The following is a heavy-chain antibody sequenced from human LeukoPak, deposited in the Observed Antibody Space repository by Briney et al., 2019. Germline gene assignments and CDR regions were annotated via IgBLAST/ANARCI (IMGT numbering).Heavy chain of an antibody. CDR3: ARLRYSGSYYVYY. D-gene: IGHD1-26*01. Sequence: PSETLSLTCTVSGGSISSSSYYWGWIRQPPGKGLEWIGSTYYSGSTYYNPSLKSRVTISVDTSKNQFSLKLSSVTAADTAVYYCARLRYSGSYYVYYWGQGTLVTVSS. V-gene: IGHV4-39*01. CDR2: TYYSGST. J-gene: IGHJ4*02. CDR1: GGSISSSSYY.